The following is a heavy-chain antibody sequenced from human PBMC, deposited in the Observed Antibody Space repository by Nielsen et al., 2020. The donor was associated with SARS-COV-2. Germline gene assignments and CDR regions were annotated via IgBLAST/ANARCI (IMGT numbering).Heavy chain of an antibody. CDR3: ARFGSAATVGHH. Sequence: GGSLRLSCAASGFTFSSYAMHWVRQAPGKGLEWVAVISYDGSNKYYADSVKGRFTISRDNSKNTLYLQMNSLRAEDTAVYYCARFGSAATVGHHWGQGTLVTVSS. J-gene: IGHJ4*02. D-gene: IGHD2-15*01. CDR1: GFTFSSYA. CDR2: ISYDGSNK. V-gene: IGHV3-30-3*01.